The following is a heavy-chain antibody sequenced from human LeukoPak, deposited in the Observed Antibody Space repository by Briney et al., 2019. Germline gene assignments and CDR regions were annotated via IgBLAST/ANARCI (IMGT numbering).Heavy chain of an antibody. D-gene: IGHD3-10*01. V-gene: IGHV1-46*01. J-gene: IGHJ4*02. CDR2: INPSGGST. CDR3: ARGLGGSYYQ. Sequence: GASVEVSCKVSGYTLTELSMHWVRQAPGQGLEWMGIINPSGGSTSYAQKFQGRVTMTRDTSTSTVYMELSSLRSEDTAVYYCARGLGGSYYQWGQGTLVTVSS. CDR1: GYTLTELS.